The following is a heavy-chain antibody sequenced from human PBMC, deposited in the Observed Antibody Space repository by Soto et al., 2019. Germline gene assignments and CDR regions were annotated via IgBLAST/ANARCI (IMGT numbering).Heavy chain of an antibody. D-gene: IGHD6-6*01. V-gene: IGHV1-8*01. CDR1: GYTFTSYD. CDR2: MNPNSGNT. CDR3: ARVKSFIAARRPYFDY. Sequence: QVQLVQSGAEVKKPGASVKVSCKASGYTFTSYDINWVRQATGQGLEWMGWMNPNSGNTGYAQKFQGRVTMTRNTSISTAYMELSSLRSEGTAVYYCARVKSFIAARRPYFDYWGQGTLVTVSS. J-gene: IGHJ4*02.